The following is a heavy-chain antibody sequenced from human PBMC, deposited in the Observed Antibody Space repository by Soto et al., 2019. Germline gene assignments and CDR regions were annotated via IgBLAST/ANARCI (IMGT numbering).Heavy chain of an antibody. V-gene: IGHV3-23*01. CDR3: ARALGSGSYPAHSFDY. Sequence: GGSLRLSCAASGFTFSSYAMIWVRQAPGKGLEWVSVISGSGSSTYYADSVQGRFTISRDNSKSTLYLQMNSLRPEDTAVYYCARALGSGSYPAHSFDYWGQGPLVPVSS. CDR1: GFTFSSYA. CDR2: ISGSGSST. J-gene: IGHJ4*02. D-gene: IGHD3-10*01.